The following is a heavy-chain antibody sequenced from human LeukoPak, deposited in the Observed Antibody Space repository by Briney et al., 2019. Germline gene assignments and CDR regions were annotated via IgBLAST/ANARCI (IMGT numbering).Heavy chain of an antibody. CDR1: GVSLNGHY. J-gene: IGHJ5*02. CDR2: SSESGGT. D-gene: IGHD1-26*01. Sequence: YPSETLSLTCAVYGVSLNGHYWSWIRQPPGKGLEWIGESSESGGTKFNPSLKSRVTISADTSKNQFSLKLSSVTAADTAVYYCAKNGQSGFSFDPWGQGTLVTVSS. V-gene: IGHV4-34*01. CDR3: AKNGQSGFSFDP.